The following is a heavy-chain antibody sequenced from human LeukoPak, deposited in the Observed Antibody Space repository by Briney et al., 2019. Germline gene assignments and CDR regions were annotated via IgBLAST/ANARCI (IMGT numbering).Heavy chain of an antibody. CDR1: GGSISSTSYY. CDR2: IYHTGTT. CDR3: ARQECNGGSCYSRAIWFDP. J-gene: IGHJ5*02. D-gene: IGHD2-15*01. V-gene: IGHV4-39*01. Sequence: PSETLSLTCNVSGGSISSTSYYWGWIRQPPGKGLEWIGSIYHTGTTYYSPSLKSRVTISVHTSKNQFSLKLSSVTAADTAVYYCARQECNGGSCYSRAIWFDPWGQGTLVTVPS.